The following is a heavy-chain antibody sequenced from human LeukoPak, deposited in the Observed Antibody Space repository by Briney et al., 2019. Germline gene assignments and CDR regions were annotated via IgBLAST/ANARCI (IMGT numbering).Heavy chain of an antibody. CDR2: IYYSGST. Sequence: SETLSLTCTVSGVSISSYYWSWIRQPPGKGLEWIGYIYYSGSTNYNPSLKSRATISADTSKNQFSLKLSSVTAADTAVYFCARHEGYSYAFAYWGQGTLVTVSS. J-gene: IGHJ4*02. D-gene: IGHD5-18*01. CDR1: GVSISSYY. CDR3: ARHEGYSYAFAY. V-gene: IGHV4-59*08.